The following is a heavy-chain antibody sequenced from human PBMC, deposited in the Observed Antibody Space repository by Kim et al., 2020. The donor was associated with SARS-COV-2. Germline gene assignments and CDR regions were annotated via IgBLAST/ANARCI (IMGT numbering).Heavy chain of an antibody. CDR3: ARVGATSSSRYFQH. J-gene: IGHJ1*01. D-gene: IGHD2-15*01. Sequence: PSLKSRVTISVDASKNQFSLKLSSVTAADTAVYFCARVGATSSSRYFQHWGQGTLVTVSS. V-gene: IGHV4-34*01.